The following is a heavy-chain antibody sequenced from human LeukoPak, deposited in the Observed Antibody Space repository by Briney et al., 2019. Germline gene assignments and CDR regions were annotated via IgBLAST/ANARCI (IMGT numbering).Heavy chain of an antibody. D-gene: IGHD3-10*01. CDR1: GFTFSSYA. CDR3: ARDSYYYASGRKFDP. J-gene: IGHJ5*02. Sequence: GGSLRLSCAAFGFTFSSYAMHWVRQAPGKGLEWVSVISFDGSDKYYADSVKGRFTISRDKSKNTLYLQMNSLRPEDTAIYYCARDSYYYASGRKFDPWGQGTLVTVSS. V-gene: IGHV3-30-3*01. CDR2: ISFDGSDK.